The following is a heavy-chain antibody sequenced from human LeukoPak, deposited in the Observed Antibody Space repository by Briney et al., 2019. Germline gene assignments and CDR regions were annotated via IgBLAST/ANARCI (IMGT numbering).Heavy chain of an antibody. D-gene: IGHD3-3*01. CDR3: ARDRYTIFGVVTPDMDV. J-gene: IGHJ6*03. CDR1: GFTVSSNY. Sequence: GGSLRLSCAACGFTVSSNYMSWVRQAPGKGLEWVSVIYSGGSTYYADSVKGRFTISRDNSKNTLYLQMNSLRAEDKAVYYCARDRYTIFGVVTPDMDVWGKGTTVTVSS. CDR2: IYSGGST. V-gene: IGHV3-66*02.